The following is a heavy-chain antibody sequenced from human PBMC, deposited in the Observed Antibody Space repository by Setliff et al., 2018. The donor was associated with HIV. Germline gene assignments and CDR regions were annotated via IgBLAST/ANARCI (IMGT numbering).Heavy chain of an antibody. CDR1: GYSFTTYA. Sequence: GASVKVSCKASGYSFTTYAISWVRQAPGQGLEWMGWISAYNGNTLYAQKFQGRVTMTTDTSTSTAYMDLRSLRSDDTAVYYCAKCGEMLGTPATSSGYYCGWFDPWGQGTLVTVSS. CDR2: ISAYNGNT. CDR3: AKCGEMLGTPATSSGYYCGWFDP. V-gene: IGHV1-18*01. D-gene: IGHD3-22*01. J-gene: IGHJ5*02.